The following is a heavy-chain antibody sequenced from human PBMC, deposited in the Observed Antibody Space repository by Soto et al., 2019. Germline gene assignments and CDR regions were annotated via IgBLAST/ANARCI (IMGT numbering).Heavy chain of an antibody. CDR3: ARRGSSSSPYYYYYAMDV. CDR1: GGSFSDFY. V-gene: IGHV4-34*01. J-gene: IGHJ6*02. CDR2: INDSGST. D-gene: IGHD6-6*01. Sequence: QVQLQQWGAGLLKPSETLSLTCAVYGGSFSDFYWSWIRQPPGKGLEWIGEINDSGSTDYNPSLNSRVAISVDTSKDQFSLKLSSVTAADTAVYYCARRGSSSSPYYYYYAMDVWGHGTTVTVSS.